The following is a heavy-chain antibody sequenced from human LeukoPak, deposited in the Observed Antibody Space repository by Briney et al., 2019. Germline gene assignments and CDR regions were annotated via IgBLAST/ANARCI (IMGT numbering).Heavy chain of an antibody. Sequence: GGSLRLSCAASGFTFSSYSMKWVRQAPGKGLEWVSSISDTSSYIYYADSVKGRFTISRDNAKNSLYLQMNSLRAEDTAVYYCARDLLHYCASGGFDPWGQGILVTVSS. J-gene: IGHJ5*02. CDR1: GFTFSSYS. CDR3: ARDLLHYCASGGFDP. V-gene: IGHV3-21*01. D-gene: IGHD3-10*01. CDR2: ISDTSSYI.